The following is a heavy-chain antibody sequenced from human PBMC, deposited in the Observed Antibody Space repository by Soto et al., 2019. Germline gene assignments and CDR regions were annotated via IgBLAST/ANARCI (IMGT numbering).Heavy chain of an antibody. CDR2: ISSCGDSR. J-gene: IGHJ3*02. CDR3: AKDKRLPHDVFDI. V-gene: IGHV3-23*01. Sequence: EVQMLESGGGLVQPGGSLRLSCAASGFTFNSCATSWVRQAPGKGLEWVAAISSCGDSRYYADSVNGRFTISRDNSKNTLYLQMNSLRAEDSAIYYCAKDKRLPHDVFDIWGQGTMVTVSS. D-gene: IGHD6-25*01. CDR1: GFTFNSCA.